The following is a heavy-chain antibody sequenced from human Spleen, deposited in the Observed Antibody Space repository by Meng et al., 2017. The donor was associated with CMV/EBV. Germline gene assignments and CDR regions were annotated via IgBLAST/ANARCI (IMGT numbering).Heavy chain of an antibody. Sequence: CKASGYTFPGYYMHWVRPAPGQGLEWMGWINPNSGGTNYAQKFQGRVTMTRDTSISTAYMELSRLRSDDTAVYYCARDGFDTMTSFDYWGQGTLVTVSS. D-gene: IGHD3-22*01. CDR1: GYTFPGYY. J-gene: IGHJ4*02. V-gene: IGHV1-2*02. CDR2: INPNSGGT. CDR3: ARDGFDTMTSFDY.